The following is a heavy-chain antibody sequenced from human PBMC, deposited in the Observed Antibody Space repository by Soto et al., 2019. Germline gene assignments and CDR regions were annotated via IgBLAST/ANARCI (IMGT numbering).Heavy chain of an antibody. CDR1: GFTFSDYY. D-gene: IGHD3-10*01. CDR3: AQGRFGELYGYYFDY. V-gene: IGHV3-11*06. CDR2: ISSSSSYT. J-gene: IGHJ4*02. Sequence: GGSLRLSCAASGFTFSDYYMNWIRQAPGKGLEWVSYISSSSSYTNYADSVKGRFTISRDNAKNSLYLQMNSLRAEDTAVYYCAQGRFGELYGYYFDYWGQGALVTVSS.